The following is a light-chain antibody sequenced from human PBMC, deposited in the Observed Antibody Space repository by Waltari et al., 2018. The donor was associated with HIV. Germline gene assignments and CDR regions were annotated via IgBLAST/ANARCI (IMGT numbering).Light chain of an antibody. V-gene: IGLV3-10*01. J-gene: IGLJ2*01. CDR3: YSTDSSDKHGV. CDR2: ENT. Sequence: SYELTQPPSVSMSPGQTTRITCSGDALPKKYAYWYQLKSAQAPVLVGEENTKRPSGIPGRVSGSTSGTVATLTISGAQVEDEADFYCYSTDSSDKHGVFGGGTKLTVL. CDR1: ALPKKY.